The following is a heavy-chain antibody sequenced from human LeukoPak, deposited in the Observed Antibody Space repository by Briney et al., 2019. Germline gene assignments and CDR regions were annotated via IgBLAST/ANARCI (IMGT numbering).Heavy chain of an antibody. D-gene: IGHD4-17*01. J-gene: IGHJ5*02. CDR1: GYTFTGYY. CDR3: ARDRAGRYTVTFYFDP. Sequence: ASVKVSCKASGYTFTGYYMHWVRQAPGQGLEWMGWINPNSGGTNYAQKFQGRVTMTRDTSISTAYMELSRLRSDDTAVYYCARDRAGRYTVTFYFDPWGQGTLVTVSS. V-gene: IGHV1-2*02. CDR2: INPNSGGT.